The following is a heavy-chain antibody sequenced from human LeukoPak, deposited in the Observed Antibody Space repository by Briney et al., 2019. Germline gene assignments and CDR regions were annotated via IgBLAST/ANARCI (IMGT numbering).Heavy chain of an antibody. Sequence: QPGGSLRVSCAASGITFSDHWTSWVRQAPGKGLVWVSRISGDGTNIDYADSVRGRFTISRDNAKNTVYLQMNTLRVEDTAVYYCTRDLLDYDLSTGLHHYYMDVWGQGTTVTVSS. CDR3: TRDLLDYDLSTGLHHYYMDV. V-gene: IGHV3-74*01. D-gene: IGHD3-9*01. J-gene: IGHJ6*02. CDR2: ISGDGTNI. CDR1: GITFSDHW.